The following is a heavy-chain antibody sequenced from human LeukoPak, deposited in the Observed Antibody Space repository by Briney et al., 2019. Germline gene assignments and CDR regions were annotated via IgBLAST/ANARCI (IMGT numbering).Heavy chain of an antibody. Sequence: GGSLRLSCAASGFTVSSNYMNWVRQAPGKGLEWVSVIYTGGNTYYADSVKGRFTISRDNSKNTLYLQMHSLRAEDTAVYYCASPSSGQSFDIWGQGTMVTVSS. V-gene: IGHV3-53*01. CDR3: ASPSSGQSFDI. D-gene: IGHD6-19*01. J-gene: IGHJ3*02. CDR2: IYTGGNT. CDR1: GFTVSSNY.